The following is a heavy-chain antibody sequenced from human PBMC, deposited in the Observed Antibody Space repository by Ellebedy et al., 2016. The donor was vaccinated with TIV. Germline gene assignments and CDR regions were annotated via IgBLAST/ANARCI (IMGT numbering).Heavy chain of an antibody. CDR2: INHSGS. D-gene: IGHD1-26*01. J-gene: IGHJ4*02. CDR3: ARHGGGSYFAGIDY. V-gene: IGHV4-34*01. Sequence: SETLSLTXAVYGGSFSGYYWSWIRQPPGKGLEWIGEINHSGSKSSLKSRVTISLDTSKNQFSLNLSSVTAADTAVYYCARHGGGSYFAGIDYWGQGTLITVSS. CDR1: GGSFSGYY.